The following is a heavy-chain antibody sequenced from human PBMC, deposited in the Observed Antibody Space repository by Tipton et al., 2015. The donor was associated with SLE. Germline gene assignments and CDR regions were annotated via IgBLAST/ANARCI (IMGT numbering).Heavy chain of an antibody. CDR3: ARLPDYFDH. V-gene: IGHV4-59*11. Sequence: TLSLTCTVSGASINSHYWGWIRQPPGKGLEWIGYVSYSGSTNYNPSLQSRVTISVDTSKNQFSLKLRSVTAADTAVYYCARLPDYFDHWGQGALVTVSS. J-gene: IGHJ4*02. CDR1: GASINSHY. CDR2: VSYSGST.